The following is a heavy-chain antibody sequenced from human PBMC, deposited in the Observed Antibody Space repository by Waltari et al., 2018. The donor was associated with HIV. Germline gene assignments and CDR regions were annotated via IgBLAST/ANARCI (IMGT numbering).Heavy chain of an antibody. Sequence: QGQLVQSGAAVRKTGASVKVSCKASGYTFTGAFFHCVRQAPGQGLEWMGWINPNSGGTNYAQKFQDSVTMTRDTSISTAYMELSRLRSDDTAVYYCARDFKGAVTIFGVVHNWFDPWGQGTLVTVSS. J-gene: IGHJ5*02. CDR3: ARDFKGAVTIFGVVHNWFDP. CDR1: GYTFTGAF. CDR2: INPNSGGT. D-gene: IGHD3-3*01. V-gene: IGHV1-2*02.